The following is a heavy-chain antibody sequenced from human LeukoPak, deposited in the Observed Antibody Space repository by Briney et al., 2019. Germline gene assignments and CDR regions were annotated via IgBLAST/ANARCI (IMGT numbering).Heavy chain of an antibody. V-gene: IGHV4-34*01. Sequence: PSETLSLTCAVYGGSFSGYYWSWIRQPPGKGLEWIGEINHSGSTNYNPSLKSRVTISVDTSKNQFSLKLSSVTAADTAVYYCARGRTPTMVRGVTPRYFDLWGRGTLVTVSS. CDR1: GGSFSGYY. CDR2: INHSGST. D-gene: IGHD3-10*01. CDR3: ARGRTPTMVRGVTPRYFDL. J-gene: IGHJ2*01.